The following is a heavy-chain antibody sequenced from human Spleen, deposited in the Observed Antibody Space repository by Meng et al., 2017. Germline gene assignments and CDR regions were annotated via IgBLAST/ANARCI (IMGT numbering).Heavy chain of an antibody. J-gene: IGHJ4*02. D-gene: IGHD6-19*01. V-gene: IGHV3-48*03. CDR2: ISSGSSVSTI. CDR1: GFTFSSYE. CDR3: ARVLGDSSGWYAIGF. Sequence: GESLKISCVASGFTFSSYEMNWVRQAPGKGLEWVSYISSGSSVSTIYYADSVKGRFTISRDNAKNSLYLQMDSLRDEDTAVYYCARVLGDSSGWYAIGFWGQGTLVTVSS.